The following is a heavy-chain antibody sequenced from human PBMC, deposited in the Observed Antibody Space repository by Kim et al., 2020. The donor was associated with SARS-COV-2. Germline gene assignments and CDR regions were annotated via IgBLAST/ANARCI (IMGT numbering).Heavy chain of an antibody. Sequence: ASVKVSCKASGYTFTEYGISWVRQAPGQGLEWMGWIGAYNGNTNYEQKFQGRVTMTTDTSTSTAYMELRSLRSDDTAVYYCARSGQSVTSHFDFWGQGTLVTVSS. CDR1: GYTFTEYG. CDR3: ARSGQSVTSHFDF. J-gene: IGHJ4*02. CDR2: IGAYNGNT. V-gene: IGHV1-18*01. D-gene: IGHD5-18*01.